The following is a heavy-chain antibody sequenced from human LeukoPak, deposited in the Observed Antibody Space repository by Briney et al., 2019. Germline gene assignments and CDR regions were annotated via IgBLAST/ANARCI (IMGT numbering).Heavy chain of an antibody. Sequence: SETLSLTCTVYGGSFSGYYWSWIRQPPGKGLEWIGEINHSGSTNYNPSLKSRVTISVDTSKNQFSLKLSSVTAADTAVYYCAREDYDDAGAWYFDLWGRGTLVTVSS. CDR3: AREDYDDAGAWYFDL. CDR1: GGSFSGYY. J-gene: IGHJ2*01. D-gene: IGHD3-22*01. CDR2: INHSGST. V-gene: IGHV4-34*01.